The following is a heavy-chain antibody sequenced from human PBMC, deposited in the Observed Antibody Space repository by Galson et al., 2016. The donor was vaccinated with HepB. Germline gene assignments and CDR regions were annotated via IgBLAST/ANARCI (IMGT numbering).Heavy chain of an antibody. CDR3: AKGGDFWSGYYGGL. J-gene: IGHJ4*02. CDR2: ISGTGGTT. CDR1: GFTFSNYA. Sequence: SLRLSCAASGFTFSNYAMSWVRQAPGKGLEWVSGISGTGGTTYYADSVKGRFTISRDNSKNTLYLRMNSLRAEDTAVYYCAKGGDFWSGYYGGLWGQGTLATVSS. D-gene: IGHD3-3*01. V-gene: IGHV3-23*01.